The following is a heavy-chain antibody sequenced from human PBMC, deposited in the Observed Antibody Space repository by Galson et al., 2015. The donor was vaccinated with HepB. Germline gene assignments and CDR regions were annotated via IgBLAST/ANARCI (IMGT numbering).Heavy chain of an antibody. V-gene: IGHV1-2*02. CDR3: ARDSGVSGSYYGQYYFDY. J-gene: IGHJ4*02. CDR1: GYTFTGYY. CDR2: INPNSGGT. Sequence: SCKASGYTFTGYYMHWVRQAPGQGLEWMGWINPNSGGTNYAQKFQGRVTMTRDTSISTACMELSRLRSDDTAVYYCARDSGVSGSYYGQYYFDYWGQGTLVSVSS. D-gene: IGHD1-26*01.